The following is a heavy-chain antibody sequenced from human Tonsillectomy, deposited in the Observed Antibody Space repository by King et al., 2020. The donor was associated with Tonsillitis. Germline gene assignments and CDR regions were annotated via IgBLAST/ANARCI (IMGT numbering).Heavy chain of an antibody. CDR2: IYTSGST. J-gene: IGHJ4*02. D-gene: IGHD5-18*01. CDR1: GDSMNNYY. Sequence: QLQESGPGLVKPSETLSLTCTVSGDSMNNYYWSWIRQPAGKGLEWIGRIYTSGSTNYNPSLKSRVTMSVDTSKNQFSLKLNSVTAADTAVYYCATERTVQLWLPVNPLVYWGQGTLVTVSS. CDR3: ATERTVQLWLPVNPLVY. V-gene: IGHV4-4*07.